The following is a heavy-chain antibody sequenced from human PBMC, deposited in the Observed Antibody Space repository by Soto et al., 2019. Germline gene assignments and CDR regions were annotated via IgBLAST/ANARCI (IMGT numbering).Heavy chain of an antibody. CDR1: GGSISSSSYY. V-gene: IGHV4-39*01. CDR3: ARRSSERHYYGMDV. CDR2: IYYSGST. Sequence: PSETLSLTCTVPGGSISSSSYYWGWIRQPPGKGLEWIGSIYYSGSTYYNPSLKSRVTISVDTSKNQFSLKLSSVTAADTAVYYCARRSSERHYYGMDVWGQGTTVTVSS. J-gene: IGHJ6*02. D-gene: IGHD1-1*01.